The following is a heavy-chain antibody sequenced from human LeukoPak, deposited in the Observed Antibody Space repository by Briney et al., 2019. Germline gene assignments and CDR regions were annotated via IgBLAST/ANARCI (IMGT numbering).Heavy chain of an antibody. CDR3: VRVKGTSPLY. CDR1: GYTFTGYY. V-gene: IGHV1-2*02. Sequence: ASVKVSCKASGYTFTGYYMHWVRQAPGQGLEWMGWINPNSGGTNYAQKFQGGVTMTRDTSISTAYMELSRLRSEDTAVYYCVRVKGTSPLYWGQGTLVTVSS. D-gene: IGHD2-2*01. CDR2: INPNSGGT. J-gene: IGHJ4*02.